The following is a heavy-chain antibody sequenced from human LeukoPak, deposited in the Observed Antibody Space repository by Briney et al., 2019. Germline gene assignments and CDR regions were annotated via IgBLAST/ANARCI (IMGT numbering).Heavy chain of an antibody. V-gene: IGHV1-8*01. J-gene: IGHJ4*02. Sequence: ASVKVSCKASGYTFTSYDINWVRQATGQGLEWMGWMNPNSGNTGYAQKFQGRVTMTRNTSIRTAYMELNSLRAEDTAVYYCAKDLGSSGWYIDYWGQGTLVTVSS. CDR2: MNPNSGNT. D-gene: IGHD6-19*01. CDR3: AKDLGSSGWYIDY. CDR1: GYTFTSYD.